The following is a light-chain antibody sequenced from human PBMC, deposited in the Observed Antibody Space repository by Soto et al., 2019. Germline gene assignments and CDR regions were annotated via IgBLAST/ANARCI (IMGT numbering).Light chain of an antibody. CDR2: DAS. V-gene: IGKV3-11*01. CDR3: QQRSNWPPMYT. Sequence: EIVLTQSPATLSLSPGERATLSCRASQSVSSYLAWYQQKPGQAPRLLIYDASNRATGIPARFSGSGSGTDFTLTIISLEPEDFAVYYCQQRSNWPPMYTFGQGTKLEIK. CDR1: QSVSSY. J-gene: IGKJ2*01.